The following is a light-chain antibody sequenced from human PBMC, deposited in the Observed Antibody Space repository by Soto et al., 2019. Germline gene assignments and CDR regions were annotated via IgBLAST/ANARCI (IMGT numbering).Light chain of an antibody. J-gene: IGKJ4*02. CDR1: QSIGYW. Sequence: DIQMTQSPSRLSASVGDRVTITCRASQSIGYWLAWYQQKPGKAPNLLIYAASTLETGVPSRFSGSGYGTEFTLTIASLQPDDSANYYCQQYNSFSKTFGRGTKVEIK. CDR3: QQYNSFSKT. CDR2: AAS. V-gene: IGKV1-5*01.